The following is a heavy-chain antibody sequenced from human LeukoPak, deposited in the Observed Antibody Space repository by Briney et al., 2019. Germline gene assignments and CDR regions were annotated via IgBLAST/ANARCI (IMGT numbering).Heavy chain of an antibody. CDR3: ARSSWAMTYGEYGLGY. J-gene: IGHJ4*02. V-gene: IGHV1-2*06. D-gene: IGHD4-17*01. CDR2: INPNSGGT. Sequence: ASVKVSCKASGYTFTGYYMHWVRQAPGQGLEWMGRINPNSGGTNYAQKFQGRVTVTRDTSISTAYMELSRLRSDDTAVYYCARSSWAMTYGEYGLGYWGQRTLVTVSS. CDR1: GYTFTGYY.